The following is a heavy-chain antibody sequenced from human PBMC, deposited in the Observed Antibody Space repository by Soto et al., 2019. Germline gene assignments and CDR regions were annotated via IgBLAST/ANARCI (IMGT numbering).Heavy chain of an antibody. V-gene: IGHV1-69*13. CDR3: ARGMDIVVVVAAKNYGMDV. D-gene: IGHD2-15*01. J-gene: IGHJ6*02. Sequence: SVKVSCKASGGTFSSYAISWVRQAPGQGLEWMGGIIPIFGTANYAQKFQGRVTITADESTSTAYMELSSLRSEDTAVYYCARGMDIVVVVAAKNYGMDVWGQGTTVTVS. CDR1: GGTFSSYA. CDR2: IIPIFGTA.